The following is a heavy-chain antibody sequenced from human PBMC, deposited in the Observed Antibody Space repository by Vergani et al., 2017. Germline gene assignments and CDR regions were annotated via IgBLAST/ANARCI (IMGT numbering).Heavy chain of an antibody. J-gene: IGHJ3*02. Sequence: QVQLQESGPGLVKPSGTLSLTCAVSGGSISSSNWWSWVRQPPGKGLEWIGEIYHSGSTNYNPSLKSRVTISVDKSKNQFSLKLSSVTAADTAVYYCARGGYYYDSSGYPTRAFDIWGQGNPGHRLL. CDR3: ARGGYYYDSSGYPTRAFDI. V-gene: IGHV4-4*02. CDR1: GGSISSSNW. CDR2: IYHSGST. D-gene: IGHD3-22*01.